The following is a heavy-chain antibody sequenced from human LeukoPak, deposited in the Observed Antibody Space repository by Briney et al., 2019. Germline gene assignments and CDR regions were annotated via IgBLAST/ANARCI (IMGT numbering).Heavy chain of an antibody. CDR2: INPDGSGK. J-gene: IGHJ4*02. Sequence: GGSLRLSCEASGFTLSTYWMNWVRQVPGKGLDWVANINPDGSGKGYVDSVKGRFTIARDNADNTLSLQMNSLRAEDTAVYYCASWGAGGNSWGQGTLVTVSS. CDR1: GFTLSTYW. V-gene: IGHV3-7*01. CDR3: ASWGAGGNS. D-gene: IGHD3-16*01.